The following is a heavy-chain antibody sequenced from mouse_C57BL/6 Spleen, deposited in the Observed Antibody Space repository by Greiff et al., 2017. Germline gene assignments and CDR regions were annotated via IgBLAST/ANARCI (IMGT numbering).Heavy chain of an antibody. CDR2: IDPEDGET. CDR3: ARWGEYEEGFAY. CDR1: GFNINDYY. J-gene: IGHJ3*01. D-gene: IGHD2-13*01. Sequence: VQLQQSGAELVKPGASVKLSCTASGFNINDYYMHWVKQRTEQGLEWIGRIDPEDGETKYAPQFQGKATITADTSSNTAYLQLSSLTTEDTAVYYCARWGEYEEGFAYWGQGTLVTVSA. V-gene: IGHV14-2*01.